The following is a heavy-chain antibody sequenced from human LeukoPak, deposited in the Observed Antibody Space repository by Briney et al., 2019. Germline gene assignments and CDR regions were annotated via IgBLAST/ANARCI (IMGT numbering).Heavy chain of an antibody. J-gene: IGHJ5*02. CDR3: ASGPGRSGYVRFDP. V-gene: IGHV4-39*07. CDR2: IYYSGST. CDR1: GGSISSSSYY. Sequence: PSETLSLTCTVSGGSISSSSYYWGWIRQPPGKGLEWIGSIYYSGSTYYNPSLKSRVTISVDTSKNQFSLKLSSVTAADTAVYYCASGPGRSGYVRFDPWGQGTLVTVSS. D-gene: IGHD3-22*01.